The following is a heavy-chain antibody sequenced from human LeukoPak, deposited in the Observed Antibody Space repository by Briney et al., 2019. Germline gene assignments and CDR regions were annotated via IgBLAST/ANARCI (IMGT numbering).Heavy chain of an antibody. Sequence: GGSLRLSCAASGFTFSSYWMSWVRQAPGKGLEWVANIKQDGSEKYYVDSVKGRFTISRDNAKNSLYLQMNSLRAEDTAVYYCASDSITIFGVVIEGYYYMDVWGKGTTVTVSS. CDR3: ASDSITIFGVVIEGYYYMDV. CDR2: IKQDGSEK. J-gene: IGHJ6*03. V-gene: IGHV3-7*03. CDR1: GFTFSSYW. D-gene: IGHD3-3*01.